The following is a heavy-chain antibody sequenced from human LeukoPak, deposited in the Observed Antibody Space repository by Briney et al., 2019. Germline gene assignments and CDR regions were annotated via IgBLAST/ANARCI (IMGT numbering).Heavy chain of an antibody. CDR2: IYHSGST. Sequence: SQTLSLTCAVSGGSISSGGYSWSWIRQPPGKGLEWIGYIYHSGSTYYNPSLKRRVTISVDRSKNQFSLKLSSVTAADTAVYYCARRQILRLGELSLRGAFDIWGQGTMVTVSS. D-gene: IGHD3-16*02. CDR1: GGSISSGGYS. V-gene: IGHV4-30-2*01. J-gene: IGHJ3*02. CDR3: ARRQILRLGELSLRGAFDI.